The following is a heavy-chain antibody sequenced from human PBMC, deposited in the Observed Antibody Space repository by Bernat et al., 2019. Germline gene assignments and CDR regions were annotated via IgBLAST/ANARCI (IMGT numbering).Heavy chain of an antibody. CDR1: GGSISSGGYY. CDR3: ARGGGVYSGYDYSSWYFDL. V-gene: IGHV4-31*03. J-gene: IGHJ2*01. Sequence: QVQLQESGPGLVKPSQTLSLTCTVSGGSISSGGYYWSWIRQHPGKGLEWIGYIYYSGSTYYNPSLKSRVTISVDTSKNQFSLKLSSVTAADTAVYYCARGGGVYSGYDYSSWYFDLWGRGTLVAVSS. D-gene: IGHD5-12*01. CDR2: IYYSGST.